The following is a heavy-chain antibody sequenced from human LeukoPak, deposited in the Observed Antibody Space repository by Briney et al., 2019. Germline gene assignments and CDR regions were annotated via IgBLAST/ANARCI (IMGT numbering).Heavy chain of an antibody. CDR2: INPHTGGT. Sequence: ASVKVSCKASGYTFTDYYMHWVRQAPGQGLEWMGWINPHTGGTNFPQKFQGRVTMTRDTSISTGYMEVNWLARVDTAVYFCATTYCSSSSCYAGFDYWGQGTLVTVSS. V-gene: IGHV1-2*02. J-gene: IGHJ4*02. CDR3: ATTYCSSSSCYAGFDY. CDR1: GYTFTDYY. D-gene: IGHD2-2*01.